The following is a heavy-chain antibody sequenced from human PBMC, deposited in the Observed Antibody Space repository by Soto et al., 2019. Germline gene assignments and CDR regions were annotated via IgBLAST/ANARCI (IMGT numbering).Heavy chain of an antibody. Sequence: SETLSLTCTASGGSISSNSYYWGWIRQPPGRGLEWIGAIYYSGSTYYNPSLKSRVTISIDTSKSQFSLKLTSVTAADTAVYYCARYRDTYNSGSSFDSWGQGTLVTVSS. D-gene: IGHD2-15*01. CDR3: ARYRDTYNSGSSFDS. J-gene: IGHJ5*01. CDR2: IYYSGST. CDR1: GGSISSNSYY. V-gene: IGHV4-39*01.